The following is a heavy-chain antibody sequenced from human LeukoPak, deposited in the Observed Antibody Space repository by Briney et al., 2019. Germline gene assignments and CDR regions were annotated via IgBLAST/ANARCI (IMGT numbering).Heavy chain of an antibody. D-gene: IGHD5-18*01. CDR2: ISAYNGNT. V-gene: IGHV1-18*01. CDR3: ARQRGYSYDTHFDY. CDR1: GYTFTSYG. Sequence: ASVKVSCKASGYTFTSYGISWVRQAPGQGLEWMGWISAYNGNTNYAQKFQGRVTMTRDTSTSTVYMELSSLRSEDTAVHYCARQRGYSYDTHFDYWGQGALVTVSS. J-gene: IGHJ4*02.